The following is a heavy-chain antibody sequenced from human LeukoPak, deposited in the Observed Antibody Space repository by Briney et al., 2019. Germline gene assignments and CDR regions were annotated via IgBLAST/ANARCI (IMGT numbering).Heavy chain of an antibody. CDR2: IYYSGST. CDR3: ARLRRGFGELLFFPYFDY. V-gene: IGHV4-39*01. D-gene: IGHD3-10*01. Sequence: SETLSLTCTVSGGPISSSSYYWGWIRQPPGKGLEWIGSIYYSGSTYYNPSLKSRVTISVDTSKNQFSLKLSSVTAADTAVYYCARLRRGFGELLFFPYFDYWGQGTLVTVSS. CDR1: GGPISSSSYY. J-gene: IGHJ4*02.